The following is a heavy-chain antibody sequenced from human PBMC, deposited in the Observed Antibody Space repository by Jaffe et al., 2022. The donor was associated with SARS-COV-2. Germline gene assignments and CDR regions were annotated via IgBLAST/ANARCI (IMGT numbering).Heavy chain of an antibody. Sequence: QVQLVQSGAEVKKPGASVKVSCKASGYTFTSYDINWVRQATGQGLEWMGWMNPNSGNTGYAQKFQGRVTMTRNTSISTAYMELSSLRSEDTAVYYCARREAVADPTTYYYYGMDVWGQGTTVTVSS. CDR3: ARREAVADPTTYYYYGMDV. CDR2: MNPNSGNT. CDR1: GYTFTSYD. J-gene: IGHJ6*02. D-gene: IGHD6-19*01. V-gene: IGHV1-8*01.